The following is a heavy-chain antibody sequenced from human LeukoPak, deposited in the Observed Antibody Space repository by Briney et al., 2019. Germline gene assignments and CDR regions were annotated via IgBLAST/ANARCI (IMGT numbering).Heavy chain of an antibody. CDR3: ARDLSTFFA. CDR2: ISSSSSYI. V-gene: IGHV3-21*01. D-gene: IGHD3-3*01. J-gene: IGHJ5*02. Sequence: EWVSSISSSSSYIYYADSVKGRFTISRDNAKNSLYLQMNSLRAEDTAVYYCARDLSTFFAWGQGTLVTVSS.